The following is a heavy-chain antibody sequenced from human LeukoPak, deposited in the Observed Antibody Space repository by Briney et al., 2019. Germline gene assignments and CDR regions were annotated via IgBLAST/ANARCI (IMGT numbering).Heavy chain of an antibody. D-gene: IGHD3-9*01. J-gene: IGHJ4*02. V-gene: IGHV3-23*01. Sequence: GASLKLSCEASGFTFSNYYMRWVRQAPGKGLEWMSDISGNGGSTYYADYVNGRFTISRDKSKSTLYVQMNRLRSEDTAVYYCAKCFDGRPQGSYFDYWGQGTLVTVSS. CDR1: GFTFSNYY. CDR3: AKCFDGRPQGSYFDY. CDR2: ISGNGGST.